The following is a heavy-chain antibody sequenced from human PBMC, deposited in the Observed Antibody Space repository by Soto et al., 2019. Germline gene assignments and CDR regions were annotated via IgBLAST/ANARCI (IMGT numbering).Heavy chain of an antibody. J-gene: IGHJ4*02. CDR1: GGFTSTNNW. V-gene: IGHV4-4*02. D-gene: IGHD3-10*01. CDR3: ARSPPSSYYGGSGTFDY. Sequence: QLQLQESGPGLVRPSGTLSLTCAVSGGFTSTNNWGGWVRKPPGKGLEGIGDAYHSGSTEYNPSLKSRVSISVDKSKNQISLKLTSATAADTAVYYCARSPPSSYYGGSGTFDYWGQGTLVTVSS. CDR2: AYHSGST.